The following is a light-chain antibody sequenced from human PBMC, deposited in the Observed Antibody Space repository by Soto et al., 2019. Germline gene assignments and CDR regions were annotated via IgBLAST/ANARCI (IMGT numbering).Light chain of an antibody. CDR2: KLS. V-gene: IGKV2-24*01. CDR3: MQATEPTWT. CDR1: QSLVHSDGNTY. Sequence: VMTQTPLSSRVTLGQPASISCRSRQSLVHSDGNTYLNWLHQRPGQPPRLLLYKLSNGFFGVPDRFSGSGAGTHFTLTINRVEAEDVGVYYCMQATEPTWTFGQGTKVEIK. J-gene: IGKJ1*01.